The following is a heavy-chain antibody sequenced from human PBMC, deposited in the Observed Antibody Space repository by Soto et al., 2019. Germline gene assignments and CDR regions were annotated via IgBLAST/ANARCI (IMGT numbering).Heavy chain of an antibody. CDR3: ANDPIRCTSTSCYTLGGRYYYYGIDV. V-gene: IGHV3-30*18. CDR1: GFTFSSYG. D-gene: IGHD2-2*02. Sequence: QVQLVESGGGVVQPGRSLRLSCAASGFTFSSYGMHWVRQAPGKGLEWVAVISYDGSNKYYADSVKGRFTISRDNSKDTLYLQMDSRRAEDTAVYYCANDPIRCTSTSCYTLGGRYYYYGIDVWGQGTTVTVSS. CDR2: ISYDGSNK. J-gene: IGHJ6*02.